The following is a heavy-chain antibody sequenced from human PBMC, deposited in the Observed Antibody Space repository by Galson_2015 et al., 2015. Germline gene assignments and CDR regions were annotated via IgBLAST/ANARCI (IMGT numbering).Heavy chain of an antibody. J-gene: IGHJ4*02. CDR1: YS. Sequence: YSMNCVRQAPGKGLEWVSSISSSSSYIYYADSVKGRFTISRDNAKNSLYLQMNSLRAEDTAVYYCARVLLDSGYDELDYWGQGTLVTVSS. CDR3: ARVLLDSGYDELDY. CDR2: ISSSSSYI. D-gene: IGHD5-12*01. V-gene: IGHV3-21*01.